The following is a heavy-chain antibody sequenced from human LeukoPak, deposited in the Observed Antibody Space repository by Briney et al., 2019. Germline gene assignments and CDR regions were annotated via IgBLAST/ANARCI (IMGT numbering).Heavy chain of an antibody. Sequence: PSETLSLTCAVSGGSIRSSNWWSWVRQPPGKGLEWIGEIYHSGSTNYNPSLKSRVTISVDKSKNQFSLRLSSVIAADTAVYYCARGYYDILTGYFDYWGQGTLVTVSS. V-gene: IGHV4-4*02. J-gene: IGHJ4*02. D-gene: IGHD3-9*01. CDR3: ARGYYDILTGYFDY. CDR1: GGSIRSSNW. CDR2: IYHSGST.